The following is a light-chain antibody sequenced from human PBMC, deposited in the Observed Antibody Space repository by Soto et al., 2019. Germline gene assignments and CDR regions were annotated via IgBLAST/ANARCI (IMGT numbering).Light chain of an antibody. V-gene: IGKV1-27*01. CDR3: QSYNTARPT. CDR1: QAISNS. CDR2: AES. Sequence: DIQMTQSPSSLSASMGDRVAITCRASQAISNSLAWYQQKTGKPPQIMIYAESTLQSGVPSRFSGSGSGTDLNLTISGLQPEDLATYYCQSYNTARPTFGQGTRLEIK. J-gene: IGKJ5*01.